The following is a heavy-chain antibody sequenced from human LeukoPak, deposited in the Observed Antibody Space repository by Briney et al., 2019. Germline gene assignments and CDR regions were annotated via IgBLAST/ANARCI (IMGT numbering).Heavy chain of an antibody. J-gene: IGHJ4*02. Sequence: GGSPTLSCAASGFTVNRNYMRWVREAPGGGLEWVSVIYSGGSTYYADSVKGRFTISRHNSKNTLYLQMNSLRAEDTAVYYCARDVNYGGTDWGQGTLVTVSS. CDR3: ARDVNYGGTD. V-gene: IGHV3-53*04. CDR1: GFTVNRNY. CDR2: IYSGGST. D-gene: IGHD4-23*01.